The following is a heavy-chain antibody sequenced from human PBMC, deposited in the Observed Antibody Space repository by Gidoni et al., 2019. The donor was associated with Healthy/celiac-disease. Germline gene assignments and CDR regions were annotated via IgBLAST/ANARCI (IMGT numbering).Heavy chain of an antibody. CDR2: IIPIFGTA. J-gene: IGHJ5*02. Sequence: QVQLVQSGAEGKKPGSSVKVSCTASGGTFSSYAISWVRQAPGQGLEWMGGIIPIFGTANYAQKFQGRVTITADESTSTAYMELSSLRSEDTAVYYCARVKIVLMSSHRVETNWFDPWGQGTLVTVSS. CDR1: GGTFSSYA. CDR3: ARVKIVLMSSHRVETNWFDP. V-gene: IGHV1-69*01. D-gene: IGHD2-8*01.